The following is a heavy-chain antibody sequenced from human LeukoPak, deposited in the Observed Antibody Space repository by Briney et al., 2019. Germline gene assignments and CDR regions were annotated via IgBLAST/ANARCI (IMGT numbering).Heavy chain of an antibody. CDR1: GFTFSSYA. D-gene: IGHD4-17*01. J-gene: IGHJ4*02. CDR3: ARVSPNTVTTLQYFDD. V-gene: IGHV3-30*04. Sequence: GESLRLSCAASGFTFSSYAMHWVRQAPGKGLEWGAVISYDGSNKYYADSVKGRFTISRDNSKNTLYLQKNSLRAEDTAVYYCARVSPNTVTTLQYFDDWGQGTLVTVSS. CDR2: ISYDGSNK.